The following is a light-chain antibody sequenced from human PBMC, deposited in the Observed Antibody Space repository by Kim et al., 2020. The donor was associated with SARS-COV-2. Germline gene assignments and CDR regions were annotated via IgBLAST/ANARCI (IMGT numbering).Light chain of an antibody. J-gene: IGLJ2*01. CDR1: KLGDKY. Sequence: SYELTQPPSVSVSPGQTASITCSGDKLGDKYACWYQQKPGQSPVLVIYQGSERPSGIPERFSGSKSGNTATLTISGTQAMDEADYYCQAWDSRTGVFGGGTQLTVL. CDR3: QAWDSRTGV. CDR2: QGS. V-gene: IGLV3-1*01.